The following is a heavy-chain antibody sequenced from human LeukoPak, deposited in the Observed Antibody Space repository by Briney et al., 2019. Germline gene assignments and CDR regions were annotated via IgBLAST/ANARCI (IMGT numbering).Heavy chain of an antibody. D-gene: IGHD2-2*02. V-gene: IGHV4-61*01. J-gene: IGHJ3*02. CDR2: IYYSGST. Sequence: PSETLSLTCTVSGGSVSSGSHYWSWIRQPPGKGLEWIGYIYYSGSTNYNPSLKSRVTISVDTSKNQFSLKLSSVTAADTAVYYCARDCSSTSCYTFGAFDIWGQGTMVTVSS. CDR1: GGSVSSGSHY. CDR3: ARDCSSTSCYTFGAFDI.